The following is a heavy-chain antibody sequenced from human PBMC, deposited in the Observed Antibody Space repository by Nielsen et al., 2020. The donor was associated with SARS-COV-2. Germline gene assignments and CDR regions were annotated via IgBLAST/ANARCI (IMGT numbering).Heavy chain of an antibody. J-gene: IGHJ3*02. CDR1: GFTFDDYA. CDR3: AREGSLSGQDAFDI. CDR2: ISWNSGSI. D-gene: IGHD6-19*01. Sequence: SLKISCAASGFTFDDYAMHWVRQAPGKGLEWVSGISWNSGSIGYADSVKGRFTISRDNAKNSLYLQMNSLRAEDTAVYYCAREGSLSGQDAFDIWGQGTMVTVSS. V-gene: IGHV3-9*01.